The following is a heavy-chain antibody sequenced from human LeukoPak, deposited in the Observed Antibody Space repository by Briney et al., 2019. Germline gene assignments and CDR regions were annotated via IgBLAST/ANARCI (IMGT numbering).Heavy chain of an antibody. Sequence: SEALSHTCTGTGGSISRYHWSWLRQPAWKELEWIGLIYTCGSTNYNPSLKSRVTMSVDTSKNQFSLKLSSVTAADTAVYYCARDQRIAVAGNYYYYGMDVWGQGTTVTVSS. V-gene: IGHV4-4*07. CDR3: ARDQRIAVAGNYYYYGMDV. CDR2: IYTCGST. J-gene: IGHJ6*02. CDR1: GGSISRYH. D-gene: IGHD6-19*01.